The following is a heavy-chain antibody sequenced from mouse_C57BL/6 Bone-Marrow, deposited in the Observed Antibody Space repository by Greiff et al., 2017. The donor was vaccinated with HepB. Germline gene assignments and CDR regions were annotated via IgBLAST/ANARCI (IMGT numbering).Heavy chain of an antibody. J-gene: IGHJ1*03. D-gene: IGHD2-3*01. V-gene: IGHV1-72*01. CDR3: ARYPYDGYYVDWYFDV. CDR1: GYTFTSYW. Sequence: QVQLQQPGAELVKPGASVKLSCKASGYTFTSYWMHWVKQRPGRGLEWIGRIDPNSGGTKYNEKFKSKATLTVDKPSSTAYMQLSSLTSEDSAVYYCARYPYDGYYVDWYFDVWGTGTTVTVSS. CDR2: IDPNSGGT.